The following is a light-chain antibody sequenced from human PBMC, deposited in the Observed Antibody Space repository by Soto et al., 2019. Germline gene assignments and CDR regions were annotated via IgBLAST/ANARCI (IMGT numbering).Light chain of an antibody. CDR2: GAS. Sequence: EIVLTQSPGILSVSPGERVTLSCRASQSVNSNYLAWYQQRPGQAPRLLIFGASYRATGIPDRFSGSGSGTDFNLTISRLEPEDFAVYYCQQYSSSPPEFTFGPGTRVDSK. J-gene: IGKJ3*01. CDR3: QQYSSSPPEFT. CDR1: QSVNSNY. V-gene: IGKV3-20*01.